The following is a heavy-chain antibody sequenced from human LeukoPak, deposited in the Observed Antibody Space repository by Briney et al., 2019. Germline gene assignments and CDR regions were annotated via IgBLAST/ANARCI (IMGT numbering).Heavy chain of an antibody. CDR1: GFTFSSYG. V-gene: IGHV3-30*18. CDR3: AKSLGIYSGYDSAFDI. Sequence: PGRSLRLSCAASGFTFSSYGMHWVRQAPGKGLEWVAVISYDGSNKYYADSVKGRFTISRDNSKNTLYLQMNSLRAEDTAVYYCAKSLGIYSGYDSAFDIWGQGTMVTVSS. CDR2: ISYDGSNK. D-gene: IGHD5-12*01. J-gene: IGHJ3*02.